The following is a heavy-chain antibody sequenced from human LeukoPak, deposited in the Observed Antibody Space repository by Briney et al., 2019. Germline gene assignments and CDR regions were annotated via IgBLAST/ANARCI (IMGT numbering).Heavy chain of an antibody. CDR3: ARGTPTSCYNSCGDYFDY. CDR1: GFTFSSYS. V-gene: IGHV3-21*01. J-gene: IGHJ4*02. Sequence: PGGSLRLSCAASGFTFSSYSMNWVRQAPGKGLEWVPSISSSSSYIFYADSVKGRFTLSRHNAKNSLYLQINSLRAEDTAVYYCARGTPTSCYNSCGDYFDYWGQGTLVTVSS. CDR2: ISSSSSYI. D-gene: IGHD2-2*02.